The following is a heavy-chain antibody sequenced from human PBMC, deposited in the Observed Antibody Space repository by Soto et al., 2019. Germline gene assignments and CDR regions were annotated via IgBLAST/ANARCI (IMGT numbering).Heavy chain of an antibody. CDR3: TPSCDSYGYYFDY. Sequence: GGSLRLSCAASGFTFSNAWMSWVRQAPGKGLEWVGRIKSKTDGGTTDYAAPVKGRFTISRDDSKNTLYLQMNSLKTEDTAVYYCTPSCDSYGYYFDYWGQGTLVTVSS. J-gene: IGHJ4*02. CDR1: GFTFSNAW. D-gene: IGHD5-18*01. V-gene: IGHV3-15*01. CDR2: IKSKTDGGTT.